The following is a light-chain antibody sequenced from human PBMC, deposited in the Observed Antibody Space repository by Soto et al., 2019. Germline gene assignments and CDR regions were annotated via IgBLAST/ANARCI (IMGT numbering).Light chain of an antibody. CDR2: LGS. CDR3: MQALQTPYT. J-gene: IGKJ2*01. Sequence: DIVMTQSPLSLPVTPGEPASISCRSSQSLLHSNGYNYLDWYLQKPGQSPQLLIYLGSNRASGVPDRFSVSGSGTDFTLNISRVEAVDVGVYYCMQALQTPYTFGQGTKLEIK. CDR1: QSLLHSNGYNY. V-gene: IGKV2-28*01.